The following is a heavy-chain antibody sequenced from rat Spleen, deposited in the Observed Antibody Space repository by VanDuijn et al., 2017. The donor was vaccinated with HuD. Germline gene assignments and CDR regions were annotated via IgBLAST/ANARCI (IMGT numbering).Heavy chain of an antibody. V-gene: IGHV5-25*01. D-gene: IGHD1-4*01. J-gene: IGHJ2*01. CDR3: ARQLPGYDY. Sequence: EVQLVESGGGLVQPGRSLKLSCATSGFTFGNHAMAWVRQAPTKGLEWVASISTGGGNTYYRDSVKGRFTISRDNAKSTLYLHMDSLRSEDTATYYCARQLPGYDYWGQGVMVTVSS. CDR2: ISTGGGNT. CDR1: GFTFGNHA.